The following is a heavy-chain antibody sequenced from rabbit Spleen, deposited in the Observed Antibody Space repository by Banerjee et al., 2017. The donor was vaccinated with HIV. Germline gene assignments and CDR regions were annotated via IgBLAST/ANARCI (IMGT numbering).Heavy chain of an antibody. CDR3: AREGGDVYGTYGYAL. Sequence: QEQLEESGGDLVQPEGSLTLTCTASGFTLSSGWICWVRQAPGKGLEWIGCIFSGDGDTYYANWAEGRFTISGTSSTTVTLQMTSLTAADTATYFCAREGGDVYGTYGYALWGPGTLVTVS. CDR1: GFTLSSGW. V-gene: IGHV1S45*01. CDR2: IFSGDGDT. D-gene: IGHD6-1*01. J-gene: IGHJ4*01.